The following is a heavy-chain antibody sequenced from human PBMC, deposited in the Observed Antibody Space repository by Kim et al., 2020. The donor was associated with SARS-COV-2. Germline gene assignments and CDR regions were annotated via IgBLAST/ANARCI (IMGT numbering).Heavy chain of an antibody. Sequence: GGSLRLSCAASGFTFSDYYMSWIRQAPGKGLEWFSYISSSGSTIYYADSVKGRFTISRDNAKNSLYLQMNSLRAEDTAVYYCARPQVWSKYYYDSSGYYYGDDAFDIWGQGTMVTVSS. D-gene: IGHD3-22*01. V-gene: IGHV3-11*01. J-gene: IGHJ3*02. CDR3: ARPQVWSKYYYDSSGYYYGDDAFDI. CDR1: GFTFSDYY. CDR2: ISSSGSTI.